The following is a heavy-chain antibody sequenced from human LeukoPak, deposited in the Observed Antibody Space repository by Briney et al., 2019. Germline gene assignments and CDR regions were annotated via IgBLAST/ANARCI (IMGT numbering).Heavy chain of an antibody. D-gene: IGHD5-24*01. CDR3: ARGGRDGYSTNDY. CDR2: IYTSGST. Sequence: SQTLSLTCTVSGGSISSGSYYWSWIWQPAGKGLEWIGRIYTSGSTNYNPSLKSRVTISVDTSKNQFSLKLSSVIAADTAVYYCARGGRDGYSTNDYWGQGTLVTVSS. CDR1: GGSISSGSYY. J-gene: IGHJ4*02. V-gene: IGHV4-61*02.